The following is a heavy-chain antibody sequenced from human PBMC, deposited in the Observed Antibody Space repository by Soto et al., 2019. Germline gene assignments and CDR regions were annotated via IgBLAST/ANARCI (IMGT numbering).Heavy chain of an antibody. D-gene: IGHD2-2*02. V-gene: IGHV1-69*01. CDR1: GGTFSRSA. J-gene: IGHJ3*02. Sequence: QVQLVQSGAEVKKPGSSVKVSCKASGGTFSRSAISWVRQAPGQGLEWMGGIIPIFGTANYAQKFQGRVTITADESTSTAYMELSSLRSEDTAVYYCASVYGSSTSCYTRYAFDIWGQGTMVTVSS. CDR3: ASVYGSSTSCYTRYAFDI. CDR2: IIPIFGTA.